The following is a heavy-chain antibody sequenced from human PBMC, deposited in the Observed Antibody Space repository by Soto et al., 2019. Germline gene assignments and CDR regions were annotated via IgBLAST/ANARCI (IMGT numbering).Heavy chain of an antibody. CDR2: IFYSGTT. CDR1: GGSISSGDYY. J-gene: IGHJ4*02. CDR3: ARDGYCTNGVCYTVFDY. Sequence: QVQLQESGPGLVKPSQTLSLTCTVSGGSISSGDYYWSWIRQPPGKGLEWIGYIFYSGTTYYNPSLKSRVTLSVDTSKNQFSLKLSSVTAADTAVYYCARDGYCTNGVCYTVFDYWGQGTLVTVSS. V-gene: IGHV4-30-4*01. D-gene: IGHD2-8*01.